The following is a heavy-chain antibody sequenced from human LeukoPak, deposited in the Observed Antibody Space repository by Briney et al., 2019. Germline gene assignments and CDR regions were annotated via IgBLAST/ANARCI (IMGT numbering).Heavy chain of an antibody. V-gene: IGHV3-30*02. CDR3: ANTSPTVTSLFDY. Sequence: GGSLRLSCAASGITFSSYGMHWVRQAPGKGLEWVAFIRHDGSNKYYADSVKGRFTISRDNSKNTLYLQMNSLRAEDTALYYCANTSPTVTSLFDYWGQGTLVTVSS. CDR1: GITFSSYG. D-gene: IGHD4-17*01. J-gene: IGHJ4*02. CDR2: IRHDGSNK.